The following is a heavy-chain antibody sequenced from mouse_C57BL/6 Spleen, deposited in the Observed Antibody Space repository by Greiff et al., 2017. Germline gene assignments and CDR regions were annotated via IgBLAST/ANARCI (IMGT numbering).Heavy chain of an antibody. Sequence: QVQLQQSGAELVRPGTSVKVSCTASGYAFTNYLIEWVKQRPGQGLEWIGVINPGSGGTNYNEKFKGKATLTADKASSTAYMQLSSLTSEDSAVYFCAREVSDWCFDVWGTGTAVTVSS. CDR3: AREVSDWCFDV. D-gene: IGHD2-14*01. J-gene: IGHJ1*03. V-gene: IGHV1-54*01. CDR1: GYAFTNYL. CDR2: INPGSGGT.